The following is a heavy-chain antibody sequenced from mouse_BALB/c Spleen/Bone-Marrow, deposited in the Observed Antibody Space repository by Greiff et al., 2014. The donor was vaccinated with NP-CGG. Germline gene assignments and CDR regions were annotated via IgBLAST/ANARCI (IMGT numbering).Heavy chain of an antibody. J-gene: IGHJ2*01. CDR2: INPYYDVT. CDR1: GYTLINYV. Sequence: LVESGPELVKPGASVKMSCKASGYTLINYVMHWVKQKPGQGLEWIGYINPYYDVTKYNEKFKGKATLTSDKSSSTAYMELSSLTSEDSAVYYCARGVDFDYWGQGTTLTVSS. CDR3: ARGVDFDY. V-gene: IGHV1-14*01.